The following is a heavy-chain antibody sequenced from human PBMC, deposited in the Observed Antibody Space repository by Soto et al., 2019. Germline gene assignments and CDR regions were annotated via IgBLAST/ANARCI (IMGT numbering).Heavy chain of an antibody. CDR1: GGSISSSSYY. V-gene: IGHV4-39*01. CDR3: ARPHSSWYYYGMDV. Sequence: SETLSLTCTVSGGSISSSSYYWGWIRQPPGKGLEWIGSIYYSGSTYYNPSLKSRVTISVDTSKNQFSLKLSSVTAADTAVYYCARPHSSWYYYGMDVWGQGTTVTVSS. J-gene: IGHJ6*02. CDR2: IYYSGST. D-gene: IGHD6-13*01.